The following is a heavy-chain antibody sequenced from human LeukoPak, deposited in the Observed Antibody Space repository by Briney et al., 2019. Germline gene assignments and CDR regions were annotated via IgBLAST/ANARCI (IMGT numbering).Heavy chain of an antibody. Sequence: ASVKVSCKPSGYTFISYGISWVRQAPGQGLEWMGWISAYNGNTNYAQNLQGRVTMTTDTSASTAYMELRSLRSDDTAVYYCARDRPYSSGWYGQDAFDIWGQGTMVTVSS. CDR1: GYTFISYG. J-gene: IGHJ3*02. CDR3: ARDRPYSSGWYGQDAFDI. D-gene: IGHD6-19*01. V-gene: IGHV1-18*01. CDR2: ISAYNGNT.